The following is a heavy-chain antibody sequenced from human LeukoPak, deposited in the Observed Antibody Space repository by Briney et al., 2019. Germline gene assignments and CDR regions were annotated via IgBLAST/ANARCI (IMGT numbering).Heavy chain of an antibody. CDR3: ARTEVMDSSGYYYGSFDY. CDR1: GGSISSGDYY. D-gene: IGHD3-22*01. J-gene: IGHJ4*02. V-gene: IGHV4-30-4*08. Sequence: SQTLSLTCTVSGGSISSGDYYWSWIRQPPGKGLEWIGYIYYSGSTYHNPSLKSRVTISVDTSKNQFSLKLSSVTAADAAVYYCARTEVMDSSGYYYGSFDYWGQGTLVTVSS. CDR2: IYYSGST.